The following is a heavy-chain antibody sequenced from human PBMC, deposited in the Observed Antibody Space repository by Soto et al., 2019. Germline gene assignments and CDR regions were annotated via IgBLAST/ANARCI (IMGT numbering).Heavy chain of an antibody. J-gene: IGHJ4*02. CDR3: AREYCSGGSCYFDY. CDR2: ISAYNGNT. V-gene: IGHV1-18*01. CDR1: GYTFTSYG. Sequence: GASVKVSCKASGYTFTSYGISWVRQSPGQGLEWMGWISAYNGNTNYAQKLQGRVTMTTDTSTSTAYMELRSLRSDDTAVYYCAREYCSGGSCYFDYWGQGTLVTVSS. D-gene: IGHD2-15*01.